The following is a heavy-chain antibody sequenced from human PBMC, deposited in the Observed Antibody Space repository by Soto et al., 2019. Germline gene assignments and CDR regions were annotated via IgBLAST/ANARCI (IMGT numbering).Heavy chain of an antibody. Sequence: GGSLRLSCAASGFTFSSYWMSWVRQAPGKGLEWVANIKQDGSEKYYVDSVKGRFTISRDNAKNSLYLQMNSLRAEDTAVYYCARDCRKDFWSGYYKGCMDVWGKRTTVTVSS. CDR2: IKQDGSEK. CDR1: GFTFSSYW. CDR3: ARDCRKDFWSGYYKGCMDV. V-gene: IGHV3-7*01. D-gene: IGHD3-3*01. J-gene: IGHJ6*03.